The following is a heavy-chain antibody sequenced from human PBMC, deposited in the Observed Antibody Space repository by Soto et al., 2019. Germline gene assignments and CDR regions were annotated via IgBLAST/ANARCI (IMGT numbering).Heavy chain of an antibody. V-gene: IGHV3-21*01. J-gene: IGHJ6*02. CDR2: ISKSSSYI. D-gene: IGHD1-1*01. Sequence: ESGGGLVKPGGSLRLSCAASGFTFSSYTMNWVRQAPGKGLEWVSSISKSSSYIYYVESVKGRFTISRDNAKNSLYLQMNSLRAEDTAVYYCAKQIQLQFYGMDIWGQGTTVTVSS. CDR3: AKQIQLQFYGMDI. CDR1: GFTFSSYT.